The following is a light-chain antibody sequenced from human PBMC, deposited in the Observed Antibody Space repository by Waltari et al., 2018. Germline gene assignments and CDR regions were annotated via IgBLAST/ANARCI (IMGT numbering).Light chain of an antibody. Sequence: QSALTQPASVSGSPGQSITISCTGTSSDVGGYDFVSWYQQHPGKGPKLIIYEVTNRPSGVSNRISGSKSGNTASLTISGLQAEDEADYYCASYTTTTTVIFGSGTKVTVL. CDR2: EVT. J-gene: IGLJ1*01. CDR1: SSDVGGYDF. CDR3: ASYTTTTTVI. V-gene: IGLV2-14*01.